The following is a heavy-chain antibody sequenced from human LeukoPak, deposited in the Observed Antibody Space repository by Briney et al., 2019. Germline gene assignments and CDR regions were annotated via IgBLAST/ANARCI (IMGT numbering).Heavy chain of an antibody. Sequence: GGSLRLSCAASGFTFSSYWMHWVRQAPGKGLVWVSRINRDGSSTSYADSVKGRFTISRDNAKNTLYLQMNSLRAEDTAVYYCARGGYYDSSGHNDYWGQGTLVTVSS. V-gene: IGHV3-74*01. CDR2: INRDGSST. J-gene: IGHJ4*02. D-gene: IGHD3-22*01. CDR3: ARGGYYDSSGHNDY. CDR1: GFTFSSYW.